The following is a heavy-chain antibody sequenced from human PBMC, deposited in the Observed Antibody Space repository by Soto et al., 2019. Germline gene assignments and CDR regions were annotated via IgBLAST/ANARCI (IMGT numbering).Heavy chain of an antibody. J-gene: IGHJ4*02. CDR1: GFTFSSYA. Sequence: EVQLLESGGGLVQPGGSLRLSCAASGFTFSSYAMSWVRQAPGKGLEWVSTISGSGGSTYYADSVKGRFAISRDNSKNTLYLQMHSLRAEDTAVYYCAKQKGVPAAPFDYWGQGTLVTVSS. CDR3: AKQKGVPAAPFDY. CDR2: ISGSGGST. D-gene: IGHD2-2*01. V-gene: IGHV3-23*01.